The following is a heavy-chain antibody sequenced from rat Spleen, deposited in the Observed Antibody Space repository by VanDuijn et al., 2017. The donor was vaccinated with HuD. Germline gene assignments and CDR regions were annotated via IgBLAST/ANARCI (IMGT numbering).Heavy chain of an antibody. CDR3: TRHNSGYFDD. CDR1: GFTFNNYD. CDR2: INFDGSGT. Sequence: EVQLVESGGGLVQPGRSMKLSCAASGFTFNNYDMAWVRQAPTKGLEWVASINFDGSGTYYRDSVKGRFTISRDNAKSSLYLQMDSLRSEDTATYYCTRHNSGYFDDWGQGVMVTVSS. D-gene: IGHD4-3*01. J-gene: IGHJ2*01. V-gene: IGHV5-25*01.